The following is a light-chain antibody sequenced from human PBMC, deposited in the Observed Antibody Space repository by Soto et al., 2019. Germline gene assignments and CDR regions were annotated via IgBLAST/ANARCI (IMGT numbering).Light chain of an antibody. J-gene: IGKJ4*01. CDR3: QQYNNRPLT. Sequence: EIVLTQSPATLSVSPGDRATLSCRASQSVSSDLAWFQQKPGQAPRFLIYDASTRATGIPARFSGSGSETDFTLTISSLQSEDFAIYYCQQYNNRPLTFGGGTKVEIK. V-gene: IGKV3-15*01. CDR1: QSVSSD. CDR2: DAS.